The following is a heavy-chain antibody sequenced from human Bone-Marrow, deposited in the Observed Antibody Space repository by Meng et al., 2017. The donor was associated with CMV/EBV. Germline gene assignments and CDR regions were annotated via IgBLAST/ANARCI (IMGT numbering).Heavy chain of an antibody. CDR2: ISSSSSYI. CDR3: ARDIVVVVAARLHYGMDV. CDR1: GFTFSSYS. Sequence: GAFLKISCAASGFTFSSYSMNWVRQAPGKGLEWVSSISSSSSYIYYADSVKGRFTISRDNAKNSLYLQMNSLRAEDTAVYYCARDIVVVVAARLHYGMDVWGQGTTVTVSS. V-gene: IGHV3-21*01. D-gene: IGHD2-15*01. J-gene: IGHJ6*01.